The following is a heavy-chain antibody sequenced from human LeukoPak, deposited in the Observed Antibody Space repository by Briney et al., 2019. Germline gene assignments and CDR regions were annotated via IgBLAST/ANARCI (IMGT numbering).Heavy chain of an antibody. V-gene: IGHV4-39*02. CDR2: IYYSGST. CDR3: ARDRGPGYYTVENYFDP. Sequence: PSETLSLTCTVSGGSISSSYYWGWIRQPPGKGLEWIGSIYYSGSTYYNPSLKSRVTMPVDTSNNQFSLKLRSVTAADTAVYYCARDRGPGYYTVENYFDPWGQGTLVTVSS. D-gene: IGHD3-3*01. CDR1: GGSISSSYY. J-gene: IGHJ5*02.